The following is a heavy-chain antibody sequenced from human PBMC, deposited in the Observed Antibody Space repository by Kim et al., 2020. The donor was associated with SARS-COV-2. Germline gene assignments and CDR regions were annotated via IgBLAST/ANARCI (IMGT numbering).Heavy chain of an antibody. CDR1: GGSISSYY. V-gene: IGHV4-59*13. D-gene: IGHD1-7*01. J-gene: IGHJ6*02. CDR2: IYYSGST. CDR3: ARTRTTFPYYYYGMDV. Sequence: SETLSLTCTVSGGSISSYYWSWIRQPPGKGLEWIGYIYYSGSTNYNPSLKSRVTLSVDTSKNQFSLKLSSVTAADTAVYYCARTRTTFPYYYYGMDVWGQGTTVTVSS.